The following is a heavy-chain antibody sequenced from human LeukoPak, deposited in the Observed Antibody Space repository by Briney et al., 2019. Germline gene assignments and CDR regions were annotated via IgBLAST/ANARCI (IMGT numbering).Heavy chain of an antibody. Sequence: PGRSLRLSCAASGFTFSNYGMHWVRQAPGKGLEWVEVIWYDGSNKYYADSVKGRFTISRDNSKNTLYLQMNSLRAEDTAVYYCVRVAVAGNLNNWFDPWGQGTLVTVSS. J-gene: IGHJ5*02. V-gene: IGHV3-33*01. CDR1: GFTFSNYG. D-gene: IGHD6-19*01. CDR3: VRVAVAGNLNNWFDP. CDR2: IWYDGSNK.